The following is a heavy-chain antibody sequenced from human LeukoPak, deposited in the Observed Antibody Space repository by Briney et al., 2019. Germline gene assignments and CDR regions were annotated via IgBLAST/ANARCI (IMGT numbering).Heavy chain of an antibody. CDR1: GGTFSSYA. V-gene: IGHV1-69*05. J-gene: IGHJ4*02. D-gene: IGHD3-22*01. CDR2: IIPIFGAA. Sequence: SVKVSCKASGGTFSSYAISWVRQAPGQGLEWMGRIIPIFGAAHYAQTFQGRVTITTDDSTSTAYMELSSLRSEDTAVYYCARDASAYYYDSSGYRFDYWGQGTLVTVSS. CDR3: ARDASAYYYDSSGYRFDY.